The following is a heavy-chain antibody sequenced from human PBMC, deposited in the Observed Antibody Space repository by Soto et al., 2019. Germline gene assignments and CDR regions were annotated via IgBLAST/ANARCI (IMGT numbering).Heavy chain of an antibody. CDR1: GGSISSYY. CDR2: IYYSGIT. Sequence: QVQLQESGPGLVKPSETLSLTCTVSGGSISSYYWSWIRQPPGKGLEWIEYIYYSGITNYNPSLKSRVTISVDTSKNQFSLKLSSVTAADTAVYYCARDNGYSYGYTLDHWGQGTLVTVSS. J-gene: IGHJ4*02. D-gene: IGHD5-18*01. CDR3: ARDNGYSYGYTLDH. V-gene: IGHV4-59*01.